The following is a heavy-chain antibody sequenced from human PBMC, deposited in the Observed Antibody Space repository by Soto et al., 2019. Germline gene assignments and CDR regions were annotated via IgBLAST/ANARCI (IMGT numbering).Heavy chain of an antibody. V-gene: IGHV3-23*01. Sequence: VPLLESGGGLVQPGGSLRLSCAASGFTFSSYAMSWVRQAPGKGLEWVSGISGSGGSRNYADSVKGRFTISRDNSKNTLYLQMNSLRAEDTAVYYCAKRELVLDYWGQGTLVTVSS. CDR2: ISGSGGSR. D-gene: IGHD6-13*01. CDR3: AKRELVLDY. CDR1: GFTFSSYA. J-gene: IGHJ4*02.